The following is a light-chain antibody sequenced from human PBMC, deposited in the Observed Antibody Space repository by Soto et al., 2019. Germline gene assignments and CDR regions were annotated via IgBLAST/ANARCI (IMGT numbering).Light chain of an antibody. CDR1: QNINTY. V-gene: IGKV1-39*01. CDR3: QQRSNWPRT. CDR2: AAS. J-gene: IGKJ1*01. Sequence: DIQMTQSPSSLSASVGDRVTITCRASQNINTYLNWYQQKPGKAPNLLIYAASSLQSGVPSRFSGSGSGTDFTLTISSLEPEDLAVYYCQQRSNWPRTFGQGTKVDI.